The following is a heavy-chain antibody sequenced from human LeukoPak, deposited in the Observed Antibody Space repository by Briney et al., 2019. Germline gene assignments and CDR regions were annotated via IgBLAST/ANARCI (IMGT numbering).Heavy chain of an antibody. J-gene: IGHJ2*01. CDR3: ATSRVHAKGGWSYNDL. Sequence: SETLSLTCTVSGGSISSYYWSWIRQPPGKGLEWIGYIYYSGSTNYNPSLKSRVTISVDTSKNQFSLKLSSVTAADTAVYYCATSRVHAKGGWSYNDLWGRGTLVTVSS. D-gene: IGHD3-10*01. CDR1: GGSISSYY. CDR2: IYYSGST. V-gene: IGHV4-59*01.